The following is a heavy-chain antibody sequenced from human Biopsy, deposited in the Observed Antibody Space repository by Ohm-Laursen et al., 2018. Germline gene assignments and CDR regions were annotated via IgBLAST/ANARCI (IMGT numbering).Heavy chain of an antibody. Sequence: SVKVSCKASGGSSSNSGITWVRQAPGQGLEWMGRSIPMLGIANYAQKFQDRLTITSDKFTRTAYTELSSLRSDDTAIYYCATVRGLVWFGELIAWGQGTLVTVSS. V-gene: IGHV1-69*04. J-gene: IGHJ5*02. CDR2: SIPMLGIA. CDR1: GGSSSNSG. CDR3: ATVRGLVWFGELIA. D-gene: IGHD3-10*01.